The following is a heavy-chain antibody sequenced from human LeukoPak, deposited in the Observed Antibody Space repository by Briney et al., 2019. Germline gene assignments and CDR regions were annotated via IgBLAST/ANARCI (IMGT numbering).Heavy chain of an antibody. J-gene: IGHJ4*02. D-gene: IGHD6-19*01. CDR2: ISSSSSYI. CDR1: GFTFSSYS. V-gene: IGHV3-21*01. CDR3: AREVGSGWSYYFDY. Sequence: PGGSLRLSCAASGFTFSSYSMNWVRQAPGEGLEWVSSISSSSSYIYYADSVKGRFTISRDNAKNSLHLQMNSLRAEDTAVYYCAREVGSGWSYYFDYWGQGTLVTVSS.